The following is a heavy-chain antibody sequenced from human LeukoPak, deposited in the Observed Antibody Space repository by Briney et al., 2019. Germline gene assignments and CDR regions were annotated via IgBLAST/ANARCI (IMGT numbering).Heavy chain of an antibody. Sequence: GGSLTLSCAASGFTFSSYSMNWVRQAPGKGLEWVSYISSSSSTIYYADSVKGRFTISRDNAKNSLDLQMNSLRADDTAIYYCARSKIDYWGQGTLVTVSS. CDR1: GFTFSSYS. CDR2: ISSSSSTI. J-gene: IGHJ4*02. D-gene: IGHD4-11*01. CDR3: ARSKIDY. V-gene: IGHV3-48*04.